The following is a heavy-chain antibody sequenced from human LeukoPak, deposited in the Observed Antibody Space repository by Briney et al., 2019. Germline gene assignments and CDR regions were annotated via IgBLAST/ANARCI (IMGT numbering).Heavy chain of an antibody. J-gene: IGHJ4*02. Sequence: SETLSLTCTVSGSSIRSYYWSWIRQPAGKGLEWIGRIGPSGSTNYNPSLNSRVTMSVDTSTNQFSLKLSSVTAADAAVDYCAKEGSARGPDFDYLGQGTLVIVPS. CDR1: GSSIRSYY. V-gene: IGHV4-4*07. D-gene: IGHD3-10*01. CDR3: AKEGSARGPDFDY. CDR2: IGPSGST.